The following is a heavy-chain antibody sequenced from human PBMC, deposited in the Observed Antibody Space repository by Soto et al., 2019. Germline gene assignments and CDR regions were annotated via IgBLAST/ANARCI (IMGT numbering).Heavy chain of an antibody. V-gene: IGHV1-3*01. CDR3: ARGTGYSYGYN. J-gene: IGHJ4*02. CDR1: GYTFTTYA. Sequence: ASVKVSCKASGYTFTTYAMHWVRQAPGQRLEWMGWINAGNGNTKYSQKFQGRVTITRDTSASTAYMELSSLRSEDTAVYYCARGTGYSYGYNWGQGTMVTVSS. D-gene: IGHD5-18*01. CDR2: INAGNGNT.